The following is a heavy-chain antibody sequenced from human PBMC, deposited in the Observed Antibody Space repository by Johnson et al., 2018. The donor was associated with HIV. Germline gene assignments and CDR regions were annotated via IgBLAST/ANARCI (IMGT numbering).Heavy chain of an antibody. Sequence: VQLVESGGGLVQPGGSLRLSCAASGFTFSSYDMHWVRQATGKGLEWVSAIGTAGDTYYPGSVKGRFTISRENAKNSLYLQMNSLRAGDTAVYYCAREPTRGGTSGAFDIWGQGTMVTVSS. CDR1: GFTFSSYD. V-gene: IGHV3-13*01. D-gene: IGHD3-16*01. CDR3: AREPTRGGTSGAFDI. J-gene: IGHJ3*02. CDR2: IGTAGDT.